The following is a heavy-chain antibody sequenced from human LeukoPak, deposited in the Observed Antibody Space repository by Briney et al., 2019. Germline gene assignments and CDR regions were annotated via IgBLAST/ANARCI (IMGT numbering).Heavy chain of an antibody. CDR2: IYYSGST. CDR3: AREWEWELRRGAGYFDY. CDR1: GGSISSYY. D-gene: IGHD1-26*01. J-gene: IGHJ4*02. V-gene: IGHV4-59*12. Sequence: PSETLSLTCTVSGGSISSYYWSWIRQPPGKGLEWIGYIYYSGSTYYNPSLKSRVTISVDTSKNQFSLKLSSVTAADTAVYYCAREWEWELRRGAGYFDYWGQGTLVTVSS.